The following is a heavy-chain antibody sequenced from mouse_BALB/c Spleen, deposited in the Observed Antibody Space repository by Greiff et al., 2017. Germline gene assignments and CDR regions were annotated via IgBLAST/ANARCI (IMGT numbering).Heavy chain of an antibody. V-gene: IGHV3-2*02. CDR3: ARDSSGYVLFAY. CDR2: ISYSGST. CDR1: GYSITSDYA. Sequence: EVQLQQSGPGLVKPSQSLSLTCTVTGYSITSDYAWNWIRQFPGNKLEWMGYISYSGSTSYNPSLKSRISITRDTSKNQFFLQLNSVTTEDTATYYCARDSSGYVLFAYWGQGTLVTVSA. J-gene: IGHJ3*01. D-gene: IGHD3-2*01.